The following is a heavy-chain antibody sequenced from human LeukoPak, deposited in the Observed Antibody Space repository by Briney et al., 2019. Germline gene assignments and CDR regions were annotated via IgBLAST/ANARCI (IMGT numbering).Heavy chain of an antibody. J-gene: IGHJ6*02. CDR1: GFTFSSYS. V-gene: IGHV3-21*06. CDR3: ARDREDGSGTYGYFYYYGMDV. CDR2: ITTSSSYI. D-gene: IGHD3-10*01. Sequence: GGSLRLSCAASGFTFSSYSMNWVRQAPGKGLEWVSSITTSSSYIYYADSVKGRFTISRDNAKNSLYLQMNSLRAEDTAVYYCARDREDGSGTYGYFYYYGMDVWGQGTTVTVSS.